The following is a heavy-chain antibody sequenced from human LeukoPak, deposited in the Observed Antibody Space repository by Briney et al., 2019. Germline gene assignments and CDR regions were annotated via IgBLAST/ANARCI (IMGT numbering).Heavy chain of an antibody. CDR3: AKCSLLWFGEPLPNWFDP. D-gene: IGHD3-10*01. V-gene: IGHV3-23*01. CDR1: GFTFSSYA. CDR2: ISGSGGST. J-gene: IGHJ5*02. Sequence: GGSLRLSCAASGFTFSSYAMSWVRQAPGKGLEWVSAISGSGGSTYYADSVKGRFTISRDNSKNTLYLQMNSLRAEDTAVYYWAKCSLLWFGEPLPNWFDPWGQGTLVTDSS.